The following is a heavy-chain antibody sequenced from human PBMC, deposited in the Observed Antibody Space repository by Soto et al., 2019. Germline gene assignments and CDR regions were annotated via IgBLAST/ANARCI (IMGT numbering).Heavy chain of an antibody. CDR3: VHMRAVTTDTGGPFDY. CDR2: IYWDDDK. D-gene: IGHD4-17*01. J-gene: IGHJ4*02. Sequence: QITLKESGPPLVKPTQTLTLTCTFSGFSLSTSGVGVGWIRQPPGKALEWLALIYWDDDKRYSPSLKSRLTIAKGTSKNQVVLTMTNMDPVDTATYYCVHMRAVTTDTGGPFDYWGQGTLVTVSS. V-gene: IGHV2-5*02. CDR1: GFSLSTSGVG.